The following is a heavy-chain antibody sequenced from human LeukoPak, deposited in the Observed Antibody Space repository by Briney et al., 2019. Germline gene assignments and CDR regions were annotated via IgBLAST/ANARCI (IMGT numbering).Heavy chain of an antibody. Sequence: SETLSLTCTVSGGSISSYYWSWIRQPPGKGLEWIGYIYYSGSTNYNPSLKSRVTISVDTSKNQFSLKLSSVTAADTAVYYCARTTFTFGGVIVKGFDYWGQGTLVTVSS. CDR1: GGSISSYY. D-gene: IGHD3-16*02. CDR3: ARTTFTFGGVIVKGFDY. J-gene: IGHJ4*02. CDR2: IYYSGST. V-gene: IGHV4-59*01.